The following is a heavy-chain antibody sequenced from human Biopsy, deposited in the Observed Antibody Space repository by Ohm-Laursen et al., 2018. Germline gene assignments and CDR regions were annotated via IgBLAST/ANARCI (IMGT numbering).Heavy chain of an antibody. CDR2: VYWDDDK. CDR1: GFSLNTGGVG. CDR3: AHSAGSDGFNVDFDY. J-gene: IGHJ4*02. V-gene: IGHV2-5*02. D-gene: IGHD5-24*01. Sequence: TQTLTLTCTFSGFSLNTGGVGVGWIRQPPGKALQWLALVYWDDDKRYSPTLKNRLTITKDTSQNQVVLTMTNMEPVDTGTYYCAHSAGSDGFNVDFDYWGQGTLVAVPS.